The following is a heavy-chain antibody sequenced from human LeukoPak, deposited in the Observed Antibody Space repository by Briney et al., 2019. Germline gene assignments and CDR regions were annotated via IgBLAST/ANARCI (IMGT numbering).Heavy chain of an antibody. Sequence: SETLPLTCAVYGGSFSGYYWSWIRQPPGKGLEWIGEINHSGSTRYNPSVKSRVTISVDTSKNQLSLKLSSVTAADTAVYYCASMGDSTWYNWFDPWGQGTLVIVSS. J-gene: IGHJ5*02. CDR3: ASMGDSTWYNWFDP. CDR2: INHSGST. CDR1: GGSFSGYY. D-gene: IGHD6-13*01. V-gene: IGHV4-34*01.